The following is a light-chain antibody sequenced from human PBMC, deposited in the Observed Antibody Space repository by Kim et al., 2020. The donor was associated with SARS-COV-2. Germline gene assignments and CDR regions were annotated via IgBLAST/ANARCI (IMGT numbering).Light chain of an antibody. CDR2: SAS. Sequence: SPGARATLTCRASQSVSSIYLAWFQQKPGQAPRLLIESASSRATGIPDKFSGSGSGTDFTLTISRLEAEDSAVYYCHHYARSRYTFGQGTKVDIK. V-gene: IGKV3-20*01. J-gene: IGKJ2*01. CDR3: HHYARSRYT. CDR1: QSVSSIY.